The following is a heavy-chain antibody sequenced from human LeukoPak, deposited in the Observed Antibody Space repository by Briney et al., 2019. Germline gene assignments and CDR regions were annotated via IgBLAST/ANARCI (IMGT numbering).Heavy chain of an antibody. Sequence: GGSLRLSCAASGFTVSSNYMSWVRQAPGKGLEWVSVIYSGGRTYYADSVKGRFTISRDNSKNTLYLQMNSLRAEDTAVYYCAKDIEYGYGPHYFDNWGQGTLVTVSS. CDR2: IYSGGRT. J-gene: IGHJ4*02. D-gene: IGHD5-18*01. V-gene: IGHV3-53*01. CDR1: GFTVSSNY. CDR3: AKDIEYGYGPHYFDN.